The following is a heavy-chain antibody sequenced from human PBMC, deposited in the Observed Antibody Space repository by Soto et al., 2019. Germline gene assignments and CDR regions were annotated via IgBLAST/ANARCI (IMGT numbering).Heavy chain of an antibody. D-gene: IGHD3-3*01. Sequence: QVQLVQSGAEVKKPGSSVKVSCKASGGTFSSYAISWVRQAPGQGLEWMGGIIPIFGTANYAQKFQGRVTITADESTSTASMELGSLRSEDTAVYYCARKETYYDFWSGYPTYYYYYGMDVWGQGTTVTVSS. J-gene: IGHJ6*02. V-gene: IGHV1-69*01. CDR2: IIPIFGTA. CDR3: ARKETYYDFWSGYPTYYYYYGMDV. CDR1: GGTFSSYA.